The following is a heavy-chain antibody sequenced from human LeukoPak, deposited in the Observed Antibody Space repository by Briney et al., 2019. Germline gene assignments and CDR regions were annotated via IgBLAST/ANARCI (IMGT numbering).Heavy chain of an antibody. CDR3: ATPLDYYDRSDSHQGGD. Sequence: PGGSLRLSCAASGLTFSRHWMTWVRQAPGKGLEWVANIKHDGSEKNYVDSVKGRFTISRDNAKNSLYLQMSSLRAEDTAVYYCATPLDYYDRSDSHQGGDWGQGTLVTVSS. V-gene: IGHV3-7*03. CDR1: GLTFSRHW. J-gene: IGHJ4*02. D-gene: IGHD3-22*01. CDR2: IKHDGSEK.